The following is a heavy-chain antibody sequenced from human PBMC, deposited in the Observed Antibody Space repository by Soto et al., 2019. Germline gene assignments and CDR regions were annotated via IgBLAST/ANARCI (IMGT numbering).Heavy chain of an antibody. CDR2: IWFDGGTR. CDR1: AFTFSNHA. D-gene: IGHD3-10*01. V-gene: IGHV3-33*01. Sequence: QLVESGGGVVQPGGSLRLSCSATPSAFTFSNHAMHWVRQTPGKGLEWLAVIWFDGGTRYYADSVKGRFTISRDNSESTLYLQMDSLSDEDTGVYYCASSGRGEDVWGQGTTVAVSS. CDR3: ASSGRGEDV. J-gene: IGHJ6*02.